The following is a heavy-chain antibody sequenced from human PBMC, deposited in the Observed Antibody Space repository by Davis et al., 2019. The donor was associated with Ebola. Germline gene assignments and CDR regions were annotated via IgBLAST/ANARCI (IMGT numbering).Heavy chain of an antibody. J-gene: IGHJ4*02. Sequence: GESLKISCGGSGFTFDDYTMHWVRQAPGKGLEWVSLISWDGRTTYYADFVKGRFTISRDNAKNSVYLQMSSLRAEDTAVYFCVRDRSQFYGVDFDLWGRGTLVTVSS. D-gene: IGHD4-17*01. CDR3: VRDRSQFYGVDFDL. CDR2: ISWDGRTT. CDR1: GFTFDDYT. V-gene: IGHV3-43*01.